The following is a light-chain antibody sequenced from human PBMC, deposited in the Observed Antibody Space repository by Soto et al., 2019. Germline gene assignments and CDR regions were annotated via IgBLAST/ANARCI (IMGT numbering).Light chain of an antibody. J-gene: IGKJ2*01. Sequence: DIQMTQSPSSLSASVGDRVTITCRASRSIGNYLNWYQQKPESAPKLLIYLTSSLQSGVPSRFSGSGSGTDFNLTISSLQPEDFATYYCQQSYSTPYSFGQRTKLEIK. CDR2: LTS. CDR3: QQSYSTPYS. V-gene: IGKV1-39*01. CDR1: RSIGNY.